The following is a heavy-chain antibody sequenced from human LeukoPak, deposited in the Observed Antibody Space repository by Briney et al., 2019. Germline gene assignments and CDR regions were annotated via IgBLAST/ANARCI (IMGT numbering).Heavy chain of an antibody. D-gene: IGHD7-27*01. CDR3: ARGNWGHFDY. V-gene: IGHV1-18*01. Sequence: GASVKVSCKASGYTFTSNAIVWVRQAPGQGLECMGWTFNGYTKYAQNLQGRVTMAADTSTTTAYKELRSLRSDDTAVYYCARGNWGHFDYWGQGTLVTVSS. CDR2: TFNGYT. J-gene: IGHJ4*02. CDR1: GYTFTSNA.